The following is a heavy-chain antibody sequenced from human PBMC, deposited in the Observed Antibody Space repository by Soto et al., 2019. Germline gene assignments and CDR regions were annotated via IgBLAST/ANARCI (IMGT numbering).Heavy chain of an antibody. D-gene: IGHD5-12*01. CDR1: GYTFDNYA. CDR2: IHAGNGYT. Sequence: QVPLVQSGAQVKKPGASVKVSCKASGYTFDNYALHWVRQAPGRRLEWMGWIHAGNGYTKYSQSFQGRVTITRDTPAATVHMDLGSLSSEDTAVYYCARVQYSGYDFKLAFDIWGQGTMVTVPS. J-gene: IGHJ3*02. CDR3: ARVQYSGYDFKLAFDI. V-gene: IGHV1-3*01.